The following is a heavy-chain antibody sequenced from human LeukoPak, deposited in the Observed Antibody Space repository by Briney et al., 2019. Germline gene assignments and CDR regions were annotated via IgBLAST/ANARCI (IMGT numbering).Heavy chain of an antibody. CDR2: ISSSSSYI. V-gene: IGHV3-21*01. J-gene: IGHJ6*04. Sequence: GGSLRLSCAASGFTFRSYSMNWVRQAPGKGLEWVSSISSSSSYIYYADSVKGRFTISRDNAKNSLYLQMNSLRAEDTAVYYCARDSPTVSMDVWGKGTTVTVSS. CDR3: ARDSPTVSMDV. CDR1: GFTFRSYS.